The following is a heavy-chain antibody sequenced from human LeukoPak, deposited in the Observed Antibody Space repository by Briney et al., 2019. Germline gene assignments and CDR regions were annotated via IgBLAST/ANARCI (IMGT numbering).Heavy chain of an antibody. V-gene: IGHV3-11*01. Sequence: GGSLRLSCAASGFTFSDYYMSWIRQAPGKGLEWVSYISSSGSTLYYADSVKGRFTISRDNAKNSLYLQMNSLRAEDTAVYYCARVRFLEWLLSGYFDYWGQGTLVTVSS. J-gene: IGHJ4*02. CDR2: ISSSGSTL. CDR1: GFTFSDYY. CDR3: ARVRFLEWLLSGYFDY. D-gene: IGHD3-3*01.